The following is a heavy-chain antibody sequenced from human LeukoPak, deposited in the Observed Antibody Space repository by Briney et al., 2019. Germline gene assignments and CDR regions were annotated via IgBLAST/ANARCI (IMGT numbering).Heavy chain of an antibody. J-gene: IGHJ4*02. D-gene: IGHD1-26*01. CDR3: AKGSRTSLPYYFDF. V-gene: IGHV3-23*01. CDR2: ITDSGGDT. CDR1: GFTFNNYA. Sequence: GGSLRLSCAASGFTFNNYAMSWVRQAPGKGLEWVSAITDSGGDTYHADSVKGRFTISRDNSRNTLYLQMNSPRVEDSAVYHCAKGSRTSLPYYFDFWGQGILVTVSS.